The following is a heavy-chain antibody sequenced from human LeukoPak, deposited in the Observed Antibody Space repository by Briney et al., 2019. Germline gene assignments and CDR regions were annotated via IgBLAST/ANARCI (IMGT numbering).Heavy chain of an antibody. CDR2: IIPIFGTA. CDR1: GGTFSSYA. J-gene: IGHJ4*02. D-gene: IGHD3-22*01. Sequence: SVKVSCKASGGTFSSYAISWVRQAPGQGLEWMGGIIPIFGTANYAQKFQGRVTITADESTSTAYMKLSSLRSEDTAVYYCARTYYYDSSGYYRGTYFDYWGQGTLVTVSS. CDR3: ARTYYYDSSGYYRGTYFDY. V-gene: IGHV1-69*13.